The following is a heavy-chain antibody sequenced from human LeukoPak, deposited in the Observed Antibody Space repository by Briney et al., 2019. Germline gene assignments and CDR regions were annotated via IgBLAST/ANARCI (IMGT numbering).Heavy chain of an antibody. CDR2: LYYSGTT. V-gene: IGHV4-59*01. CDR1: GGSLSSYY. CDR3: VREIAARALDY. D-gene: IGHD6-6*01. J-gene: IGHJ4*02. Sequence: PSETLSLTCTVSGGSLSSYYWSWIRQPPAKGLEGIGYLYYSGTTNYNPSLKSRVTISVDTSANQFSLKLSSVTTADTAVYYCVREIAARALDYWGQGTLVTVSS.